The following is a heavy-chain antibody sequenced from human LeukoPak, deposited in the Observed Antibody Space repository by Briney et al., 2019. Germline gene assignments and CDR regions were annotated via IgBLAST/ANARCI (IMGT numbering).Heavy chain of an antibody. CDR3: ARDVHVAATVFSLNWFDP. J-gene: IGHJ5*02. CDR1: GYTFTDYY. V-gene: IGHV1-2*02. D-gene: IGHD2-15*01. Sequence: ASVKVSCKASGYTFTDYYIYWVRQVPGQGLEWMGWINPHSGDTNYAQNFQGRVTMTSDSSISTAYMELSRLTSDDTAVYYCARDVHVAATVFSLNWFDPWGQGTRVTVSS. CDR2: INPHSGDT.